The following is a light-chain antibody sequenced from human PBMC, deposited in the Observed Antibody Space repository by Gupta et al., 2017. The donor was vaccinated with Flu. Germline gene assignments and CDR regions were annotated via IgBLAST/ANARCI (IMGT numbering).Light chain of an antibody. CDR3: QQYGSSPPVT. CDR1: QSVSSRY. Sequence: EIVLTQSPGTLSLSPGERATVSCRARQSVSSRYLDWYQQKPGQAPRLLIYAASSRATGVPDRFGRSRCGIDLSLTSSRLEPEDFAVYYCQQYGSSPPVTFGGGTKVEI. J-gene: IGKJ4*01. CDR2: AAS. V-gene: IGKV3-20*01.